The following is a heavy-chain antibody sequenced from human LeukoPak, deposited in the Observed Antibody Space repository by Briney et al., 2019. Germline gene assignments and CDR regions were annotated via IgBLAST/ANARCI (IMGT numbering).Heavy chain of an antibody. CDR1: GFTFSSYS. V-gene: IGHV3-21*01. CDR2: ISSSSSYI. J-gene: IGHJ4*02. D-gene: IGHD3-10*01. Sequence: GGSLRLSCAASGFTFSSYSMNWVRQAPAKGLEWVSSISSSSSYIYYADSVKGRFTISRDNAKNSLYLQMNSLRAEDTAVYYCARSSGSYKYYFDYWGQGTLVTVSS. CDR3: ARSSGSYKYYFDY.